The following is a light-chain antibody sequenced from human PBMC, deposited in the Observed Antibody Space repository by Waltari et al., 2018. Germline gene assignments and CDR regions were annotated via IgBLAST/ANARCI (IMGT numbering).Light chain of an antibody. CDR3: QQYNNWPPHT. J-gene: IGKJ4*01. V-gene: IGKV3-15*01. CDR2: VAA. Sequence: EIVMTQSPATLSVSPGERATLSCRASQSVSSNLAWYQQKPGQPPSLLIYVAATRATGIPARFSGSGSGTEFTLTISSLQSEDFAVYYCQQYNNWPPHTFGGGTKVEIK. CDR1: QSVSSN.